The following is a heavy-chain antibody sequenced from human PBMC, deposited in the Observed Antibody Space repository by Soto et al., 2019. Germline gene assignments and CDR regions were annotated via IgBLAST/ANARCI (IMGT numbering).Heavy chain of an antibody. CDR1: GYTFTDYY. V-gene: IGHV1-46*01. Sequence: QVQLVQSGAEVRKPGASVKVSCRTSGYTFTDYYIHWVRQAPGQGLEWMGLINPSGGSTDYTQKFLDRVTMTRDPSTSTVYMELSSLRSEDTAVFYCARDYGSGYYAAYYDYRGQGTLVTVSS. D-gene: IGHD3-22*01. J-gene: IGHJ4*02. CDR2: INPSGGST. CDR3: ARDYGSGYYAAYYDY.